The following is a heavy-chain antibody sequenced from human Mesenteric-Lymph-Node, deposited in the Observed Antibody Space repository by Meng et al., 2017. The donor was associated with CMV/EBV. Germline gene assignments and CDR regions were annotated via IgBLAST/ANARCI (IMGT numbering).Heavy chain of an antibody. Sequence: GGSLRLSCAASGFTFSSYAMHWVRQAPGKGLEWVAVISYDGSNKYYADSVKGRFTISRDNSKNTLYLQMNSLRAEDTAVYYCAREKVGYGSSWYQSVYYYYGMDVWGQGTTVTVSS. J-gene: IGHJ6*02. V-gene: IGHV3-30*04. D-gene: IGHD6-13*01. CDR3: AREKVGYGSSWYQSVYYYYGMDV. CDR1: GFTFSSYA. CDR2: ISYDGSNK.